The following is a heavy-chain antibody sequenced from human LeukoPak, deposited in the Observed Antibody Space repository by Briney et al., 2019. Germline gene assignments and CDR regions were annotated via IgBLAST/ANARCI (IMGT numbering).Heavy chain of an antibody. J-gene: IGHJ5*02. V-gene: IGHV4-59*01. D-gene: IGHD1-1*01. CDR3: ASLRTGTNDWFDP. CDR2: IYYSGST. CDR1: GGSISSYY. Sequence: SETLSLTCTVSGGSISSYYWSWIRQPPGKGLEWIGYIYYSGSTNYNPSLKSRVTISVDTSKNQFSLKLSSVTAADTAVYYCASLRTGTNDWFDPWGQGTLVTVSS.